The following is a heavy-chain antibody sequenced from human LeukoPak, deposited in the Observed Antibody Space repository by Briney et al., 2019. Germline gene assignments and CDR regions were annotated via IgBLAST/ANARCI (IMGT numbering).Heavy chain of an antibody. J-gene: IGHJ6*02. CDR1: GYTFTDEN. D-gene: IGHD6-13*01. V-gene: IGHV1-18*01. CDR3: ARVALYSSRVVSHYYGMDV. CDR2: ISAYNGNT. Sequence: ASVKVSCKASGYTFTDENIIWVRQAPGQGLEWMGWISAYNGNTNYAQKLQGRVTMTTDTSTSTAYMELRSLRSDDTAVYYCARVALYSSRVVSHYYGMDVWGQGTTVTVSS.